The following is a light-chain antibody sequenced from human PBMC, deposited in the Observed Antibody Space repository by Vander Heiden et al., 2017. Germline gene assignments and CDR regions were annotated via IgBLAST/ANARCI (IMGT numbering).Light chain of an antibody. CDR3: AAWDDSLSGVV. J-gene: IGLJ2*01. V-gene: IGLV1-47*01. CDR1: SSNIGTNY. Sequence: QSVLTQPASPSGTPPQRVTISCSGSSSNIGTNYVYWYQQLPGTAPRLLIYRNVQRPSWVPDRFSGSKSGASASLAISGPRSDDEADYYCAAWDDSLSGVVFGGGTKLTVL. CDR2: RNV.